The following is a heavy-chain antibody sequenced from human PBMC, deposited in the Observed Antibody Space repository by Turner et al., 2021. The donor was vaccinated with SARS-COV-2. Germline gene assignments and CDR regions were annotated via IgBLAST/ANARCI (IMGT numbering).Heavy chain of an antibody. V-gene: IGHV3-13*01. J-gene: IGHJ4*02. Sequence: EVQLVESAGGFLRFGDFLTLSCAACCFTFGTYDMHWVRQPTGKSLEWVSAIGVTGDTYYSGSVKGRFTISRENAKNSLYLQINTLRAEDTAVYYCVREYCDGGICPGFYYFDFWGQGTLVTVSS. D-gene: IGHD2-15*01. CDR2: IGVTGDT. CDR3: VREYCDGGICPGFYYFDF. CDR1: CFTFGTYD.